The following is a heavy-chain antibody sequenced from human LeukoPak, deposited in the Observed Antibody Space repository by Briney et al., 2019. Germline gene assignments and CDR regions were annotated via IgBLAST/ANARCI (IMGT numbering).Heavy chain of an antibody. J-gene: IGHJ4*02. CDR3: ARGQTYYYDSSGYYPFDY. V-gene: IGHV1-69*13. CDR2: IIPIFGTA. D-gene: IGHD3-22*01. Sequence: ASVKVSCKASGGTFSSYAISWVRQAPGQGLEWMEGIIPIFGTANYAQKFQGRVTITADESTSTAYMELSSLRSEDTAVYYCARGQTYYYDSSGYYPFDYWGQGTLVTVSS. CDR1: GGTFSSYA.